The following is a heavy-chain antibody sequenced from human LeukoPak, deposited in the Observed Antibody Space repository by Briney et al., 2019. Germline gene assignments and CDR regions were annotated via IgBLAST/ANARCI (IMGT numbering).Heavy chain of an antibody. Sequence: GGSLRLSCAASGFTFRSYWMHWVRQAPGKGLVWVSRINSDGSSTIYADSVKGRFTISRDNSKNTLYLQMNSLRAEDTAVYYCANSSGWYFDYWGQGTLVTVSS. CDR1: GFTFRSYW. J-gene: IGHJ4*02. V-gene: IGHV3-74*01. CDR2: INSDGSST. D-gene: IGHD6-19*01. CDR3: ANSSGWYFDY.